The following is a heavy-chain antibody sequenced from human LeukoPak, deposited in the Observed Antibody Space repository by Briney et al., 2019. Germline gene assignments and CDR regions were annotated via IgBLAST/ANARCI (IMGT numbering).Heavy chain of an antibody. CDR2: IIPIFGTA. D-gene: IGHD3-22*01. CDR3: ARAPRDDSSSLHLEH. Sequence: SVKVPCKASGGTFSSYAISWVRQAPGQGLEWMGGIIPIFGTANYAQKFQGRVTITTDESTSTAYMELSSLRSEDTAVYYCARAPRDDSSSLHLEHWGQGTLVTVSS. J-gene: IGHJ4*02. CDR1: GGTFSSYA. V-gene: IGHV1-69*05.